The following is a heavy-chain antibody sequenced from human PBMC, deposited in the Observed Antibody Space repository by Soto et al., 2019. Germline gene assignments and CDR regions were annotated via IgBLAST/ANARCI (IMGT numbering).Heavy chain of an antibody. J-gene: IGHJ6*02. V-gene: IGHV3-23*01. CDR1: GVTSINYA. CDR3: AKRDYDFWSGYYPYYYYYGTDV. CDR2: ISGSGGST. D-gene: IGHD3-3*01. Sequence: RESYGAAGVTSINYARSWISKEKGKGLEWVSAISGSGGSTYYADSVKGRFTISRDNSKNTLYLQMNSLRAEDTAVYYCAKRDYDFWSGYYPYYYYYGTDVWGQGTTVTVS.